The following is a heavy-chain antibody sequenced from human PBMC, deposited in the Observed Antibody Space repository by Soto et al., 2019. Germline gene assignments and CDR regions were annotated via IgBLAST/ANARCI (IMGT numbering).Heavy chain of an antibody. J-gene: IGHJ6*02. CDR3: AKDDRDFMDV. CDR1: GFTFSSYD. D-gene: IGHD3-22*01. V-gene: IGHV3-30-3*01. Sequence: QVQLVESGGGVVQPGRSLRLSCAASGFTFSSYDMHWVRQAPGKGLEWVAVISSEGSNEYYADSVKGRFTISRDNSNNMLYLQMSSLRAEDTAVYYCAKDDRDFMDVWGQGTTVTVSS. CDR2: ISSEGSNE.